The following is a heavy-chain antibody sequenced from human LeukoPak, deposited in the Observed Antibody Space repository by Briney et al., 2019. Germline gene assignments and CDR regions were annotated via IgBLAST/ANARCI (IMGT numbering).Heavy chain of an antibody. D-gene: IGHD3-10*01. CDR3: ARTQSGSGSYLPYDI. Sequence: SGPTLVNPTQTLTLTCTFSGFSLSTSGMCVSWIRQPPGKALEWLALIDWDDDKYYSTSLKTRLTISKDTSKNQVVLTVTNMDPVDTATYYCARTQSGSGSYLPYDIWGQGTMVTVSS. V-gene: IGHV2-70*01. CDR2: IDWDDDK. J-gene: IGHJ3*02. CDR1: GFSLSTSGMC.